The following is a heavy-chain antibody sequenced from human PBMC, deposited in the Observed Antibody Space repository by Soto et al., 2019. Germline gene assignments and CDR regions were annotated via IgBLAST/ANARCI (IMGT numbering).Heavy chain of an antibody. D-gene: IGHD2-15*01. CDR1: GFTFGVYA. CDR3: VKDRKPDGRWNFDY. CDR2: LFGNGEGT. Sequence: AGRSMRLSWAAAGFTFGVYAVSWVSRSQGKGLEWVSGLFGNGEGTEYADSVKGRFTISRDNSRNMLYLDINNLRVEDTAVYYCVKDRKPDGRWNFDYWGQGTPVTVSS. V-gene: IGHV3-23*01. J-gene: IGHJ4*02.